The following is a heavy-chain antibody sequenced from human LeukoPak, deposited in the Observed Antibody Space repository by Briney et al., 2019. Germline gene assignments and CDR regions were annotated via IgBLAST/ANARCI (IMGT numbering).Heavy chain of an antibody. V-gene: IGHV3-21*01. Sequence: GGSLRLSCAASGFTFSFYSMNWVRQAAGKGLEWLSSISGTTTYIYYADSVKGRFTISRDNAKNSLFLEMSSLRAEDTAVYYCARDGGSVGTTAVSFDYWGQGTLVTVSS. CDR1: GFTFSFYS. D-gene: IGHD1-26*01. CDR2: ISGTTTYI. CDR3: ARDGGSVGTTAVSFDY. J-gene: IGHJ4*02.